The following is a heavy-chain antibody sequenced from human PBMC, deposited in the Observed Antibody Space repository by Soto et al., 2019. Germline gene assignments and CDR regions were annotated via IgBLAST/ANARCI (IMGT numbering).Heavy chain of an antibody. D-gene: IGHD4-4*01. J-gene: IGHJ4*02. Sequence: EVHLLESGGGLVQPGGSLRLSCAPSGFIFNAYAMTWVRQAPGKGLEWVSAIGGSGGNTYYAASVKGRFTISRDNSKDTVDLEMNRLRVDDTAVYFCARVASDYINSADHWGQGILVTVSS. CDR2: IGGSGGNT. V-gene: IGHV3-23*01. CDR1: GFIFNAYA. CDR3: ARVASDYINSADH.